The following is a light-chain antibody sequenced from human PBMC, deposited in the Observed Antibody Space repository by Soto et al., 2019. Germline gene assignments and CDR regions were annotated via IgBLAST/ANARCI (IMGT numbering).Light chain of an antibody. J-gene: IGKJ1*01. Sequence: EIVMTQSPATLSVSPGERATLSCRASQSVRSNLAWYQQKPGQAPRLLIYGAYTRATDIPARFSGTGSGTEFTLTISSLQSEDFAIYYCQQYRSWPRTFGQGSKVEI. V-gene: IGKV3-15*01. CDR3: QQYRSWPRT. CDR1: QSVRSN. CDR2: GAY.